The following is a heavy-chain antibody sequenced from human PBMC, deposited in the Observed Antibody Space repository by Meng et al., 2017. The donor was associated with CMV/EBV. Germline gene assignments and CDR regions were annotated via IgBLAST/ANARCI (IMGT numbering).Heavy chain of an antibody. CDR3: ARRSVVVPAAPWTYYDFWSGYYTEGYYYYGMDV. D-gene: IGHD3-3*01. CDR2: MNPNSGNT. V-gene: IGHV1-8*03. CDR1: GYTFTTYD. Sequence: ASVKVSCKASGYTFTTYDTNWVRQATGQGLEWMGWMNPNSGNTGYAQKFQGRVTITRNTSISTAYMELSSLRSEDTAVYYCARRSVVVPAAPWTYYDFWSGYYTEGYYYYGMDVWGQGTTVTVSS. J-gene: IGHJ6*02.